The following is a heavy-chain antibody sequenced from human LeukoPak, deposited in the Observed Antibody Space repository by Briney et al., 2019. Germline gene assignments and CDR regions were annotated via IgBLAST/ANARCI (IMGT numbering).Heavy chain of an antibody. J-gene: IGHJ4*02. D-gene: IGHD4-17*01. CDR2: INPNSGGT. Sequence: ASVKVSCKASGYTFTGYYMHWVRQAPGQGLEWMGWINPNSGGTNYAQKFQGRVTMTRDTSISTAYMELSRLRSDDTAVYYCARFPLKYPHDYGWWGQGTLVTVSS. CDR3: ARFPLKYPHDYGW. CDR1: GYTFTGYY. V-gene: IGHV1-2*02.